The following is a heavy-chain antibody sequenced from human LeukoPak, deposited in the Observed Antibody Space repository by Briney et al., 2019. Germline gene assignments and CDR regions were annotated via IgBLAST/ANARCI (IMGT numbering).Heavy chain of an antibody. D-gene: IGHD1-26*01. Sequence: GASVKVSCKASGYTFTSYGISWVRQAPGQGLEWMGWISAYNGNTNYAQKLQGRVTMTTDTSTSTAYMELRSLRSDDTAVYYCARGWNSGSYFDLPRGFVWGQGTLVTVSS. V-gene: IGHV1-18*01. CDR1: GYTFTSYG. CDR2: ISAYNGNT. J-gene: IGHJ4*02. CDR3: ARGWNSGSYFDLPRGFV.